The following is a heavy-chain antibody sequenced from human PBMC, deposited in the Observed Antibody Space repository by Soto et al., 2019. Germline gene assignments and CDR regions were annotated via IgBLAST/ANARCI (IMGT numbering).Heavy chain of an antibody. CDR2: INAGNGNT. CDR1: GYTFTSYA. Sequence: ASVKVSCKASGYTFTSYAMHWVRQAPGQRLEWMGWINAGNGNTKYSQKFQGRVTITRDTSASTAYMELSSLRSGDTAVYYCARYQSSVVPADPSVKWFDPWGQGTLVTVS. D-gene: IGHD2-2*01. V-gene: IGHV1-3*01. J-gene: IGHJ5*02. CDR3: ARYQSSVVPADPSVKWFDP.